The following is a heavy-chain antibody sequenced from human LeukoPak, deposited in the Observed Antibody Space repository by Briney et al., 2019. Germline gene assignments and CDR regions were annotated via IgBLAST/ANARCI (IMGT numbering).Heavy chain of an antibody. Sequence: QPGGSLRLSCAASGFTFSSYAMGWVRQAPGKGLEWVSGSSSGGGTTHYADSVKGRFTSSRDNSNNTLYVQMNSLRVEDTAVYYCAKSGGLSGSGRLAMDVWGQGTTVTVSS. D-gene: IGHD3-10*01. CDR3: AKSGGLSGSGRLAMDV. CDR1: GFTFSSYA. V-gene: IGHV3-23*01. J-gene: IGHJ6*02. CDR2: SSSGGGTT.